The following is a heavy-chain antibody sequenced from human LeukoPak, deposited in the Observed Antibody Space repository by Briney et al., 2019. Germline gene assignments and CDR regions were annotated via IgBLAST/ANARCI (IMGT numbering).Heavy chain of an antibody. V-gene: IGHV4-30-4*01. CDR1: GGSISSGDYY. D-gene: IGHD4-17*01. CDR3: ARGPTVTRYFDY. CDR2: IYYSGTT. Sequence: SGTLSLTCTVSGGSISSGDYYWSWIRQPPGKGLEWIAYIYYSGTTYYNPSLKSRVTISVDTSKNQFSLKLSSVTAADTAVYYCARGPTVTRYFDYWGQGTLATVSS. J-gene: IGHJ4*02.